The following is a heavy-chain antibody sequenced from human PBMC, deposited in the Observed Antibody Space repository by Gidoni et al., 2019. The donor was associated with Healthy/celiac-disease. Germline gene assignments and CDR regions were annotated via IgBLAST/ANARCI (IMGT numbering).Heavy chain of an antibody. CDR3: ARTVDTAMRGDY. V-gene: IGHV5-51*01. CDR1: GYSFTSYW. J-gene: IGHJ4*02. Sequence: EVQLVQSGAEVIKLGESLKISCKGSGYSFTSYWIGGVRQMPGKGLEWMGLICPGDSDTRYNPSFQGQVASSAEKSIRTAYLQWRSLKASDTAMYYCARTVDTAMRGDYWGQGTLVTVSS. CDR2: ICPGDSDT. D-gene: IGHD5-18*01.